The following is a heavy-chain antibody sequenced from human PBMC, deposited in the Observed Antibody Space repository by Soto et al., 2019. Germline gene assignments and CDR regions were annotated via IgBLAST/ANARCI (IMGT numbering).Heavy chain of an antibody. CDR1: GDSISSYS. V-gene: IGHV4-4*07. D-gene: IGHD1-7*01. J-gene: IGHJ4*02. CDR2: VYPSGHT. Sequence: SESLSLTCAVSGDSISSYSCNWIRQTAGRGREWIGRVYPSGHTQYRSSFETRVTVSVDMSTNQFFLELRSVTPAAPAVYYCGRESGENWSYEAYWGQGTKVTVSS. CDR3: GRESGENWSYEAY.